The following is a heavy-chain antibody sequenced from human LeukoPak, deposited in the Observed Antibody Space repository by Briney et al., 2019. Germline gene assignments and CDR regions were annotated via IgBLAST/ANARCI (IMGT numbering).Heavy chain of an antibody. V-gene: IGHV4-59*08. CDR2: IYYGGST. Sequence: SETLSLTCTVSGGSISSYDWSWIRQPPGKGLEWVGYIYYGGSTNYNPSLKSRVTISVDTSKNQFSLKLSSVTAADTAVYYCARQSHPRGYFDYWGQGTLVTVSS. CDR1: GGSISSYD. D-gene: IGHD3-10*01. CDR3: ARQSHPRGYFDY. J-gene: IGHJ4*02.